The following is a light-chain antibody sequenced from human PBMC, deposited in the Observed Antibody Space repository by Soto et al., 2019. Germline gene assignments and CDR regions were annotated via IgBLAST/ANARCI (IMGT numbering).Light chain of an antibody. CDR3: QQYGSSPFT. CDR2: GAS. Sequence: EVVLTQSPDTLSLSPGERSTLSCSASQSVSSNLAWYQQKPGQAPRLLIYGASSRATGIPDRFSGSGSGTDFTLTISRLEPEDFAVYYCQQYGSSPFTFGPGTKVDIK. CDR1: QSVSSN. J-gene: IGKJ3*01. V-gene: IGKV3-20*01.